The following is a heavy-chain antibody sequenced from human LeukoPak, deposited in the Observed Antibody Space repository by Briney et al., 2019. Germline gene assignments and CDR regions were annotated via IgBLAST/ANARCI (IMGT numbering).Heavy chain of an antibody. CDR3: ARRLQQQLVGVLDY. V-gene: IGHV4-34*01. D-gene: IGHD6-13*01. Sequence: LSETLSLTCAVYGGSFSGYYWSWIRQPPGKGLEWIGEINHSGSTNYNPSLKSRVTISVDTSKNQFSLKLSSVTAADTAVYYCARRLQQQLVGVLDYWGQGTLVTVSS. CDR1: GGSFSGYY. CDR2: INHSGST. J-gene: IGHJ4*02.